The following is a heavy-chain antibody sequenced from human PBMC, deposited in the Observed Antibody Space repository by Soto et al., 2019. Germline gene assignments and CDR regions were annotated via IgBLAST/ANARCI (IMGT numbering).Heavy chain of an antibody. CDR1: GFTVSSNY. V-gene: IGHV3-66*01. Sequence: PGGSLRLSCAASGFTVSSNYMSWVRQAPGKGLEWVSVIYSSGSTYYSDSVKGRFSISRDNSKNTLYLQMNSLRAEDTAVYYCARSITFGGVPLWGQGTLVTVS. CDR3: ARSITFGGVPL. D-gene: IGHD3-16*01. CDR2: IYSSGST. J-gene: IGHJ4*02.